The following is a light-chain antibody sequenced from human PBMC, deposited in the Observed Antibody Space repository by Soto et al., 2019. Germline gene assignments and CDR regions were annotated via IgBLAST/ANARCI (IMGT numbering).Light chain of an antibody. Sequence: EIVMTQSPATLSVSPGERATLSCRASQSVSSNLAWYQQKPGQAPRLLIYGASTRATGIPARFSGSGSGTECTLAISSLQSEYFAVYYCQQYNNWPFPSWTFGQGTKVEIK. CDR2: GAS. V-gene: IGKV3-15*01. CDR3: QQYNNWPFPSWT. J-gene: IGKJ1*01. CDR1: QSVSSN.